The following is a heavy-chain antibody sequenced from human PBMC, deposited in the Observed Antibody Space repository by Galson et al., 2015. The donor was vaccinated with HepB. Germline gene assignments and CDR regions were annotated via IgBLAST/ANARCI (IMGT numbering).Heavy chain of an antibody. CDR3: AKYYDYGGNVDY. J-gene: IGHJ4*02. CDR1: GFTFSSYA. Sequence: SLRLSCAASGFTFSSYAMSWVRQAPGKGLEWVSAISGSGGSTYYADSVKGRFTISRDNSKNTLYLQMNSLRAEDTAVYYCAKYYDYGGNVDYWGQGTLVTVSS. CDR2: ISGSGGST. V-gene: IGHV3-23*01. D-gene: IGHD4-23*01.